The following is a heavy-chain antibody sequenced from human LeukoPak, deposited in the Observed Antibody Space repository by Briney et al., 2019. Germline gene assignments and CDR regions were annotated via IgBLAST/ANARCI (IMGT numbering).Heavy chain of an antibody. D-gene: IGHD3-22*01. CDR3: AKDIGPDYYDSSGSDY. J-gene: IGHJ4*02. CDR2: ISWNSGSI. CDR1: GFTFDDYA. V-gene: IGHV3-9*03. Sequence: GGSLRLSCAASGFTFDDYAMHWVRQAPGKGLEWVSGISWNSGSIGYADSVKGRFTISRDNAKNSLYQQMNSLRAEDMALYYCAKDIGPDYYDSSGSDYWGQGTLVTVSS.